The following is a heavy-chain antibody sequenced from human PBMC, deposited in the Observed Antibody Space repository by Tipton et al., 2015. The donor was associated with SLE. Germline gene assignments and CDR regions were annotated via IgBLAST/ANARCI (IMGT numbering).Heavy chain of an antibody. CDR3: ARRIGYCSGGSCYSFWYFDL. Sequence: GSLRLSCAASGFTFSSYSMDWVRQAPGKGLEWVSSISSSSGYIYYADSGKGRFTISRDNAQNSLYLQMNSLRAEDTAVYYCARRIGYCSGGSCYSFWYFDLWGRGTLVTVSS. D-gene: IGHD2-15*01. CDR2: ISSSSGYI. CDR1: GFTFSSYS. J-gene: IGHJ2*01. V-gene: IGHV3-21*01.